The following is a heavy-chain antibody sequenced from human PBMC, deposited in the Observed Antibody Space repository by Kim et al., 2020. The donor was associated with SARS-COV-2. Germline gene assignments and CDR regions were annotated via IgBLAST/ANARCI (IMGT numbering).Heavy chain of an antibody. CDR2: IIPIFGTA. D-gene: IGHD6-19*01. CDR3: ARASDPLNRIAVAGTVVYYGMDV. CDR1: GGTFSSYA. J-gene: IGHJ6*02. V-gene: IGHV1-69*13. Sequence: SVKVSCKASGGTFSSYAISWVRRAPGQGLEWMGGIIPIFGTANYAQKFQGRVTITADESTSTAYMELSSLRSEDTAVYYCARASDPLNRIAVAGTVVYYGMDVWGQGTTVTVSS.